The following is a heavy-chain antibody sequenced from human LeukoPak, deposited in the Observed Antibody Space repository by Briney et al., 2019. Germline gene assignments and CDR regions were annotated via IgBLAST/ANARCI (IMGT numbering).Heavy chain of an antibody. Sequence: GGSLRLSCAASGFTFGNAWMSWVRQAPGKGLEWIGRIKDKTDGGTRDYGAPVKGRFTISRDDSKNTLYLQMNSLKTEDTAVYYCTTWGSYGDYRLGLDSWGQGTLVTVSS. CDR2: IKDKTDGGTR. D-gene: IGHD4-17*01. CDR1: GFTFGNAW. J-gene: IGHJ4*02. CDR3: TTWGSYGDYRLGLDS. V-gene: IGHV3-15*01.